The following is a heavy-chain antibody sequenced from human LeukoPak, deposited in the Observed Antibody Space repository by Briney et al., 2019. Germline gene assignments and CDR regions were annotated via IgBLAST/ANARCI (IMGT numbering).Heavy chain of an antibody. D-gene: IGHD3-3*01. Sequence: SVKVSCKASGGTFSSYAISWVRQAPGQGLEWMGGIIPIFGTANYAQKLQGRATFPTDESTSTAYMELSSLRSEDTAVYYCTRGRLRFLEWAQNWFAPWGRGTLVTVSS. CDR2: IIPIFGTA. CDR3: TRGRLRFLEWAQNWFAP. J-gene: IGHJ5*02. V-gene: IGHV1-69*05. CDR1: GGTFSSYA.